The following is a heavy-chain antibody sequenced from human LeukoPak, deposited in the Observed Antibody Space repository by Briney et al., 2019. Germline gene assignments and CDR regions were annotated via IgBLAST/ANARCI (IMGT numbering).Heavy chain of an antibody. D-gene: IGHD5-24*01. CDR3: ARDGDGYNHGY. V-gene: IGHV1-2*02. Sequence: GASVKVSCKASGYTFTGHYMHWVRQAPGQGLEWMGWINPNSGGTNYAQKFQGRVTMTRDTSINTAYMELSRLTFDDTAVYYCARDGDGYNHGYWGQGTLVTVSS. J-gene: IGHJ4*02. CDR2: INPNSGGT. CDR1: GYTFTGHY.